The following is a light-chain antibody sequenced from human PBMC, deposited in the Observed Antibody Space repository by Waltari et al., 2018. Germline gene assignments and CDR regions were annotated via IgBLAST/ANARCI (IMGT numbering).Light chain of an antibody. Sequence: SALTQPRSGSGAPGQSVTLPGPRTSSDVGGYYYVPWYQQHPGKAPKPRIHEVNKRPSGVPDRFSGSKSGNTASLTISGLQAEDEADYYCCSYAGSYIFGVFGGGTKLTVL. J-gene: IGLJ2*01. CDR3: CSYAGSYIFGV. CDR2: EVN. V-gene: IGLV2-11*01. CDR1: SSDVGGYYY.